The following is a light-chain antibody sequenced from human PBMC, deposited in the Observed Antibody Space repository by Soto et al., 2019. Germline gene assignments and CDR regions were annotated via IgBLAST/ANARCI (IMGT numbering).Light chain of an antibody. CDR1: QSISNNH. V-gene: IGKV3-20*01. Sequence: EIVLTQSPGTLSLSSGERVTLSCRASQSISNNHLAWYQQKPGQAPRLLIHGTSNRATGIPGRFSGSGSGTDFTLTFSRLEPEDFAVYYCEYYGTSITFGGGTKVDIK. J-gene: IGKJ4*01. CDR2: GTS. CDR3: EYYGTSIT.